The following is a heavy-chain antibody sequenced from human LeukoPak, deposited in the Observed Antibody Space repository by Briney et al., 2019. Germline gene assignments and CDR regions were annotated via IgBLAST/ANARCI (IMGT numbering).Heavy chain of an antibody. Sequence: SETLSLTCTVSGGSISSSSYYWGWIRQPPGKGLEWIGSIYYGGSTYYNPSLKSRVTISVDTSKNQFSLKLSSVTAADTAVYYCARYLGYCSSTSCYFYFDYWGQGTLVTVSS. CDR3: ARYLGYCSSTSCYFYFDY. CDR1: GGSISSSSYY. J-gene: IGHJ4*02. V-gene: IGHV4-39*01. D-gene: IGHD2-2*01. CDR2: IYYGGST.